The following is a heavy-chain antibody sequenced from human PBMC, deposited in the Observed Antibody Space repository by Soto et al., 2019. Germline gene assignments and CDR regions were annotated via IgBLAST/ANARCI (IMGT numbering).Heavy chain of an antibody. CDR1: GGPFNTYY. Sequence: PSETLSLTCTVSGGPFNTYYWSWIRQSPERGLEWIASIYYGGSTNYNPPLKSRVTISVDTSQNQFSLKLSSVTAADTAVYYCARDFGYYDFWSANIGGHYYYGMDVWGQGTTVTVSS. CDR2: IYYGGST. D-gene: IGHD3-3*01. J-gene: IGHJ6*02. CDR3: ARDFGYYDFWSANIGGHYYYGMDV. V-gene: IGHV4-59*01.